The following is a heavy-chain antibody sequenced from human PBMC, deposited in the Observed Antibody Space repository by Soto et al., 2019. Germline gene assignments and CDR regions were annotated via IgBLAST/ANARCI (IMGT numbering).Heavy chain of an antibody. CDR2: ISWNSGSI. D-gene: IGHD1-20*01. CDR3: AKDVYGDY. J-gene: IGHJ4*02. V-gene: IGHV3-9*01. CDR1: GFTFDDYA. Sequence: EVQLVESGGGLVQPGRSLRLSCAASGFTFDDYAMHWVRQAPGKGLEWVSGISWNSGSIGYADSVKGRFTISRDNAKNSLYLQMNSLRAEDTALYYCAKDVYGDYWGQGTLVTVS.